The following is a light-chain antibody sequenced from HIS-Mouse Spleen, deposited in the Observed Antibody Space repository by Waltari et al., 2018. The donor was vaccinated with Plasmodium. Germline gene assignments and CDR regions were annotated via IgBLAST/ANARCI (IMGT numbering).Light chain of an antibody. CDR3: YSTDSSGNHRV. CDR1: ALPKKY. J-gene: IGLJ3*02. CDR2: EDS. Sequence: SYELTQPPSVSVSPGQTARITCSGDALPKKYAYWYQRKSGQAPVLVIYEDSKRPSGIRERFSGSSSGTMATLTISGAQVEDEADYYCYSTDSSGNHRVFGGGTKLTVL. V-gene: IGLV3-10*01.